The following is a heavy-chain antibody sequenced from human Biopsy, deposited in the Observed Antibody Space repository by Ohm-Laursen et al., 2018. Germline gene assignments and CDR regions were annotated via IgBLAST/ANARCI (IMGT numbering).Heavy chain of an antibody. CDR2: IYYTGHI. Sequence: TLSLTCSVSGGSIKSYYWNWIRQSPGKGLEWIGFIYYTGHINYNPSLKSRATISVDTSKNQFSLKVISVTAADTAVYYCARLTGDPSYWGQGILVTVSS. J-gene: IGHJ4*02. CDR1: GGSIKSYY. V-gene: IGHV4-59*01. CDR3: ARLTGDPSY. D-gene: IGHD7-27*01.